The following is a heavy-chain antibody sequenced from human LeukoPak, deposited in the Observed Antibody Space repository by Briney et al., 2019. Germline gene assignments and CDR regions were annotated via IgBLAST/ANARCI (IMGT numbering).Heavy chain of an antibody. D-gene: IGHD3-3*01. CDR1: GGSFSGYY. J-gene: IGHJ6*03. Sequence: SETLSLTCAVYGGSFSGYYWSWIRQPPGKGLEWIGEINHSGSTNYNPSLKSRVTISVDTSKNQFSLKLSSVTAADTAVYYCARDLYDFWGGNYYYYMDVWGKGTTVTVSS. CDR3: ARDLYDFWGGNYYYYMDV. V-gene: IGHV4-34*01. CDR2: INHSGST.